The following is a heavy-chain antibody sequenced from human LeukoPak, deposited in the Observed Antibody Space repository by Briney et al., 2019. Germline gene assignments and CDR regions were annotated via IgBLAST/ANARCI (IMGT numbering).Heavy chain of an antibody. J-gene: IGHJ4*02. CDR1: GFTLSSNY. D-gene: IGHD3-10*01. Sequence: RGSLTLSCAASGFTLSSNYMSWVGPAPGKGVEWDAVIYSGGSTYYADSVKGRFTISRDNSKNTMYLQMSSLSAEDTAVYYCGRSYLLWFGEPQDYWGQGTLVTVSS. V-gene: IGHV3-66*01. CDR2: IYSGGST. CDR3: GRSYLLWFGEPQDY.